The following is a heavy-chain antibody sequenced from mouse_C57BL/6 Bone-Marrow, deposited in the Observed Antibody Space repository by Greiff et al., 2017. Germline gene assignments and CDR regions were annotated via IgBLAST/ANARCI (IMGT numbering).Heavy chain of an antibody. CDR1: GYAFSSSW. J-gene: IGHJ4*01. V-gene: IGHV1-82*01. Sequence: QVQLQQSGPELVKPGASVKISCKASGYAFSSSWMNWVKQRPGKGLEWIGRIYPGDGDTNYNGKFKGKATLTADKSSSTAYMQLSSLTSEDSAVYFCASPHYYGSSYAMDYWGQGTSVTVSS. CDR2: IYPGDGDT. D-gene: IGHD1-1*01. CDR3: ASPHYYGSSYAMDY.